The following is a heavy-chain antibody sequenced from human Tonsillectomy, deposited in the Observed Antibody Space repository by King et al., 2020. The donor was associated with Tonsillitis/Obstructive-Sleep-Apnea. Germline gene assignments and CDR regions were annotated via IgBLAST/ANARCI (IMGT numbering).Heavy chain of an antibody. CDR3: ARSTVDTRNKCYRIDF. CDR2: IDWDDEK. V-gene: IGHV2-70*11. D-gene: IGHD4-23*01. J-gene: IGHJ6*04. Sequence: TLKESGPALVKPTQNLTLTCTFSGFALSSSGMSVSWIRPPQGKALEWLERIDWDDEKYYSTSLKTRLTISKDTSKNQLVLKMTNMDPVDTATYYCARSTVDTRNKCYRIDFWGKGTLVTVSA. CDR1: GFALSSSGMS.